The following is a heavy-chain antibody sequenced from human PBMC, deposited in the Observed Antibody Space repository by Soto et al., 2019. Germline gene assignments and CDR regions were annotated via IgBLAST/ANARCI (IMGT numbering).Heavy chain of an antibody. D-gene: IGHD6-13*01. J-gene: IGHJ5*02. V-gene: IGHV3-23*01. CDR2: ITGSGAGS. CDR3: AKAYSNSWPNDWFDP. CDR1: GFTFSSYA. Sequence: EVQLLESGGGWLQPGGSLRLSCAASGFTFSSYAMNWVRQAPGKGLEWVSGITGSGAGSYYSDSVKGRFTISRDNSKNTLYLQMNSLRAEDTAVYYCAKAYSNSWPNDWFDPCGQGTLVTVSS.